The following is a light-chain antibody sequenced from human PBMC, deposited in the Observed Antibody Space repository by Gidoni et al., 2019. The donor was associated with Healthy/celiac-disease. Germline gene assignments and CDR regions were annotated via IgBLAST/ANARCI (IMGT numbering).Light chain of an antibody. CDR1: QGISSY. CDR3: QQLNSYPRP. Sequence: DIQLTQSPSFLSASVGDRVTSTCRASQGISSYLAWYQQKPGEAPKLLLYAASTLQRGVPPGFSGSGSWTEFTLTISSLHPEVFATYFCQQLNSYPRPFGQGTKLEIK. J-gene: IGKJ2*01. V-gene: IGKV1-9*01. CDR2: AAS.